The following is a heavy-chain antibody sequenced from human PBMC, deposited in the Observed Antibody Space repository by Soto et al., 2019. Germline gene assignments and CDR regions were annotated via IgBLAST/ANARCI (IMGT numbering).Heavy chain of an antibody. CDR3: ARIRRNYYDRPGHFDY. V-gene: IGHV2-70*01. D-gene: IGHD3-22*01. Sequence: SGPTLVNPTQTLTLTCTFSGFSLSTSGMCVSWIRQPPGKALEWLALIDWDDDTYYSTSLKTRLTISKDTSKNQVVLTMTNMDPVDTATYYCARIRRNYYDRPGHFDYWGQGTLVTVSS. CDR2: IDWDDDT. CDR1: GFSLSTSGMC. J-gene: IGHJ4*02.